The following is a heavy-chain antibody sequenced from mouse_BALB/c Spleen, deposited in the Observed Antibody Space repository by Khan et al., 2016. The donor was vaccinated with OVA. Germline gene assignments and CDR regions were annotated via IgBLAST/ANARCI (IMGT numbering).Heavy chain of an antibody. Sequence: QLVQSGAELVRPGASVKISCKAFGYTFTNHHINWVKQRPGQGLDWIGYINPYNDYTNYNQKFKDKATLTVDKSSSTAYMELSSLTSEDSAVSDCANPCWAGLMGWFAYWGQGTLVTVSA. CDR1: GYTFTNHH. V-gene: IGHV1S45*01. J-gene: IGHJ3*01. CDR2: INPYNDYT. D-gene: IGHD2-3*01. CDR3: ANPCWAGLMGWFAY.